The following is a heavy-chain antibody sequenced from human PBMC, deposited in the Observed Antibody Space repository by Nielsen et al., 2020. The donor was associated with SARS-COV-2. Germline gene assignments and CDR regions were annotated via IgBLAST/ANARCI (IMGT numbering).Heavy chain of an antibody. CDR3: ARSNRRSGSDAFDI. CDR2: IYYSGST. V-gene: IGHV4-31*03. Sequence: SETLSLTCTVSGGSISSGGYYWSWIRQHPGKGLEWIGYIYYSGSTYYNPSLKSRVTISVDTSKNQFSLKLSSVTAADTAVYYCARSNRRSGSDAFDIWGQGTMVTVSS. CDR1: GGSISSGGYY. D-gene: IGHD3-3*01. J-gene: IGHJ3*02.